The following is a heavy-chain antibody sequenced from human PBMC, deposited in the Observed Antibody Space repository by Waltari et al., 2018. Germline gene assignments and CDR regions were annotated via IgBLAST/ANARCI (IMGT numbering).Heavy chain of an antibody. V-gene: IGHV4-39*07. CDR1: GGSISSSSYY. CDR3: ARGPRVLGAAYFDY. J-gene: IGHJ4*02. Sequence: QLQLPESVPGLVHPSETLSLTCTVSGGSISSSSYYWGWLRQPPGQWLEWIGSIYYSGSTYYNPSLKSRVTISVDTPKNQFSLKLSSVTAADTAVYYCARGPRVLGAAYFDYWGQGTLVTVSS. CDR2: IYYSGST. D-gene: IGHD2-15*01.